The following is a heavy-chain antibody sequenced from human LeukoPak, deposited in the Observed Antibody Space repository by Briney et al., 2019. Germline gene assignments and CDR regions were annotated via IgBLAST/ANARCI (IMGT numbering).Heavy chain of an antibody. J-gene: IGHJ4*02. CDR2: ISSSSSYI. CDR1: GFTVSSSY. Sequence: PGGSLRLSCAASGFTVSSSYMIWVRQAPGKGLEWVSSISSSSSYIYYADSVKGRFTISRDNAKNSLYLQMNSLRAEDTAVYYCARSRLMYYDFWSGPFDYWGQGTLVTVSS. D-gene: IGHD3-3*01. CDR3: ARSRLMYYDFWSGPFDY. V-gene: IGHV3-21*01.